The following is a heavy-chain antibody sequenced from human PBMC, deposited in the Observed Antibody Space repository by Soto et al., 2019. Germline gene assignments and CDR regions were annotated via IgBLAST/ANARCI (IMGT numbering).Heavy chain of an antibody. V-gene: IGHV1-18*01. CDR2: ISAYNGNT. CDR1: GYTFNSYG. D-gene: IGHD1-1*01. CDR3: ARDARELNWTYRSYYYYYGMDV. J-gene: IGHJ6*02. Sequence: QVQLVQSGAEVKKPGASVKVSCKASGYTFNSYGISWVRQAPGQGLEWMGWISAYNGNTNYAQKLQCRVTMTTDTSTSTAYMELRSLRSDDTAVYYCARDARELNWTYRSYYYYYGMDVCGQRTTVTVS.